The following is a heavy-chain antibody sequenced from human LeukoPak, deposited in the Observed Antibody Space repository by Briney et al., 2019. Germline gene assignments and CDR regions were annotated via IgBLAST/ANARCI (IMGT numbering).Heavy chain of an antibody. V-gene: IGHV3-48*03. CDR3: ARDSGPTSGAFFAS. D-gene: IGHD1-26*01. CDR2: INTVGNIV. Sequence: GGSLRLSCTASGFSFISYEMNWVRQAQGKGLEWVSFINTVGNIVYYADSVKGRFTISIDNAKNSLYLQMNSLRVEDTAVYYCARDSGPTSGAFFASCGQGTLVTVSS. CDR1: GFSFISYE. J-gene: IGHJ4*02.